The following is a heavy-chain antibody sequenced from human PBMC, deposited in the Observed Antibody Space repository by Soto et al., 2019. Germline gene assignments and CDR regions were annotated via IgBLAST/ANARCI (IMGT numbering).Heavy chain of an antibody. Sequence: QLQLQESGPGLVKPSETLSLTCTVSGGSISSSSYYWGWIRQPPGKGLEWIGSIYYSGSTYYNPSLKSRVTISVDTSKNQFSLKLSSVTAADTAVYYCARHYSWGGSYPGNWFDPWGQGTLVTVSS. CDR2: IYYSGST. D-gene: IGHD1-26*01. CDR1: GGSISSSSYY. V-gene: IGHV4-39*01. J-gene: IGHJ5*02. CDR3: ARHYSWGGSYPGNWFDP.